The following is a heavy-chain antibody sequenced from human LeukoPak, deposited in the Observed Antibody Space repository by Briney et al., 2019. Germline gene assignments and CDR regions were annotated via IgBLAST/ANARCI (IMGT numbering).Heavy chain of an antibody. Sequence: ASVKVSCKASGGTFSSYAISWVRQAPGQGLEWMGGIIPIFGTANYAQKFQGRVTITADVSTSTAYMELSSLRSEDTAVYYCARDGEGGNSSLLDYWGQGTLVTVSS. CDR2: IIPIFGTA. CDR3: ARDGEGGNSSLLDY. J-gene: IGHJ4*02. D-gene: IGHD4-23*01. V-gene: IGHV1-69*13. CDR1: GGTFSSYA.